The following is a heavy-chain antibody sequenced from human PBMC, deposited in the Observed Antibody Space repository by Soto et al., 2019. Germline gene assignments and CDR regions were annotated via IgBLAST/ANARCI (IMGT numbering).Heavy chain of an antibody. V-gene: IGHV3-21*01. CDR3: ARSSPFDY. D-gene: IGHD6-13*01. Sequence: EVQLVESGGGLVKPGGSLRLSCAASGFTFSNYTMNWVRQAPGKGLEWVSCISSSSYLYYADSVKGRFTISRDDAKNSLYLQMDSLRAEDTAMYYCARSSPFDYWGQGALVTVSS. CDR2: ISSSSYL. CDR1: GFTFSNYT. J-gene: IGHJ4*02.